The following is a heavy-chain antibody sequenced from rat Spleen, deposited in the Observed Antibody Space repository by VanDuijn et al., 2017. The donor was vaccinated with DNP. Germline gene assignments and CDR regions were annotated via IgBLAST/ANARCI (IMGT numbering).Heavy chain of an antibody. CDR2: IKTGGGST. CDR3: ARHRAIAAIWDY. Sequence: EVQLVESGGDLVQPGRSLKLSCVASGFTFSNYWMYWIRQAPGKGLEWVASIKTGGGSTYYPDSVKGRFTISRDNAKSTLYLQMDSLGSEDTATYYCARHRAIAAIWDYWGQGVMVTVSS. J-gene: IGHJ2*01. D-gene: IGHD1-2*01. V-gene: IGHV5-31*01. CDR1: GFTFSNYW.